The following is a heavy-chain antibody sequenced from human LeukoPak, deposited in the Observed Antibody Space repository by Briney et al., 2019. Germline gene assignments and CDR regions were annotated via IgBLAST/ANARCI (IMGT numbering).Heavy chain of an antibody. D-gene: IGHD6-13*01. CDR3: ARGARGQQDY. Sequence: SQILSLTCAVSGGSISSGGYSWSWIRQPPGKGLEWIGYIYHSGSTYYNPSLKSRVTISVDRSKNQFSLKLSSVTAADTAVYYCARGARGQQDYWGQGTLVTVSS. V-gene: IGHV4-30-2*01. CDR1: GGSISSGGYS. J-gene: IGHJ4*02. CDR2: IYHSGST.